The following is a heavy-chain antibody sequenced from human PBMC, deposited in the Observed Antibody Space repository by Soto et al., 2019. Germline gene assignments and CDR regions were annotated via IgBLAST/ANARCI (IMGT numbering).Heavy chain of an antibody. V-gene: IGHV1-69*09. J-gene: IGHJ4*02. Sequence: QVQLVQSGAEVKKPESSVKVSCKTSGGTFVRHVISWVRQAPGQGPEWMGKINPLSGIPNYAQKFQDRVTFTADTDSSTAYMELSGLRSDDTAVYYCAAPACAATWCSPSHNLEHWGQGTRVTVSS. CDR3: AAPACAATWCSPSHNLEH. CDR1: GGTFVRHV. CDR2: INPLSGIP. D-gene: IGHD2-2*01.